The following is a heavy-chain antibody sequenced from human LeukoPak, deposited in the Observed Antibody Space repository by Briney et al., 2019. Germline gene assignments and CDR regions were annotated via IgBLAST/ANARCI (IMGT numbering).Heavy chain of an antibody. V-gene: IGHV3-23*01. CDR3: AKTLHGYSSSQPKIYYFDY. Sequence: GGSLRLSCAASGFTFSSYAMSWVRQAPGKGLEGVSAISGSGGSTYYADSVKGRFTISRDNSKNTLYLQMNSLRDEDTAVYYCAKTLHGYSSSQPKIYYFDYWGQGTLVTVSS. J-gene: IGHJ4*02. D-gene: IGHD6-13*01. CDR2: ISGSGGST. CDR1: GFTFSSYA.